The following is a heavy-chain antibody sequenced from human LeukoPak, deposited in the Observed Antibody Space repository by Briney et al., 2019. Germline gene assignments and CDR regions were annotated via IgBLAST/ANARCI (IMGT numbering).Heavy chain of an antibody. J-gene: IGHJ6*04. CDR1: GYTFTSYG. V-gene: IGHV1-18*04. Sequence: ASVKFACKASGYTFTSYGISWVRQAPGQGLEWMGWISAYNGNTNYAQKLQGRVTMTTDTSTSTAYMELRSLRSDDTAVYYCARDPGGCSSTSCYLPYYYYYGMDVWGKGTTVTVSS. CDR2: ISAYNGNT. D-gene: IGHD2-2*01. CDR3: ARDPGGCSSTSCYLPYYYYYGMDV.